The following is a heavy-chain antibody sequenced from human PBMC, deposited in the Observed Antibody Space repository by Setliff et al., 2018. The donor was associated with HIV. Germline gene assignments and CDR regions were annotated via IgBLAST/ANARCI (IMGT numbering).Heavy chain of an antibody. D-gene: IGHD3-22*01. CDR1: GGSISNSGFY. CDR2: IYYRGAT. V-gene: IGHV4-39*01. CDR3: ARPYDSLYG. J-gene: IGHJ4*02. Sequence: LSLTCTVSGGSISNSGFYWGWIRQSPGKGLEWIGSIYYRGATYYSPTLQSRVTISADTSKNQFYLKLTSVTAADTAIYYCARPYDSLYGWGQGVLVTVSS.